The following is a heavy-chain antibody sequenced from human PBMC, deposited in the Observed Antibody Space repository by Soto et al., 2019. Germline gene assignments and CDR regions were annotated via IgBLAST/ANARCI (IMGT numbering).Heavy chain of an antibody. CDR3: ARDLYYYDGSGNAFDI. CDR1: GFTFSGYA. D-gene: IGHD3-22*01. Sequence: GGSLRLSCAASGFTFSGYAMHWVRQAPGKGLEWVALMSYDGTNKYYADSVRGRFTISRDNSKNTLYLQMNSLRAEDTAVYYCARDLYYYDGSGNAFDIWGQGTM. V-gene: IGHV3-30-3*01. CDR2: MSYDGTNK. J-gene: IGHJ3*02.